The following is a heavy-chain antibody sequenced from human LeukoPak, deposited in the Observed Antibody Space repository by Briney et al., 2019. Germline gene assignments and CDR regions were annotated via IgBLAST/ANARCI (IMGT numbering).Heavy chain of an antibody. D-gene: IGHD3-10*01. V-gene: IGHV3-30*12. CDR3: AKELGFTMVRGVTR. J-gene: IGHJ4*02. CDR2: ISYDGSNK. CDR1: GFTFSSYG. Sequence: GGSLRLSCAASGFTFSSYGMHWVRQAPGKGLEWVAVISYDGSNKYYADSVKGRFTISRDNSKNTLYLQMNSLRAEDTAVYYCAKELGFTMVRGVTRWGQGTLVTVSS.